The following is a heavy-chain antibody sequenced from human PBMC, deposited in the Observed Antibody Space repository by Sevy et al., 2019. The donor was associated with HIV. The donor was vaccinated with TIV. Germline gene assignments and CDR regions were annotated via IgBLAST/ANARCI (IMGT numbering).Heavy chain of an antibody. J-gene: IGHJ6*02. V-gene: IGHV4-34*01. CDR3: ARGPPLRFLEWLQDGMDV. CDR2: INHSGST. Sequence: SETLSLTCAVYGGSFSGYYWSWIRQPPGKGLEWIGEINHSGSTNYNPPLKSRVTISVDTSKNQFSLKLSSVTAADTAVYYCARGPPLRFLEWLQDGMDVWGQGTTVTVSS. D-gene: IGHD3-3*01. CDR1: GGSFSGYY.